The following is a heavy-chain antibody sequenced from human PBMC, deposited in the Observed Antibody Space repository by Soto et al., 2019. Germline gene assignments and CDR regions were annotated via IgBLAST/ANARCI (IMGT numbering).Heavy chain of an antibody. J-gene: IGHJ5*02. CDR2: IIPIFGTA. Sequence: QVQLVQSGAEVKKPGSSVKVSCKASGGTFSSYAISWVRQAPGQGLDWMGGIIPIFGTADYAQKFQGRVTITADESTRTAYMELSSLRSEDTAVDYCARQALGRDPNNNWFYPWGQGTLVTVSS. D-gene: IGHD3-3*02. CDR3: ARQALGRDPNNNWFYP. V-gene: IGHV1-69*12. CDR1: GGTFSSYA.